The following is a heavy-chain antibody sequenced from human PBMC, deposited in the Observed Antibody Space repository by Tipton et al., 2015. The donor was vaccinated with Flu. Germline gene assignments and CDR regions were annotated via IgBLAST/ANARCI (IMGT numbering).Heavy chain of an antibody. CDR2: MNPNSGNT. CDR3: AREGVGFWSGYGDHYYYYYMDV. V-gene: IGHV1-8*01. Sequence: QLVQSGAEVKKPGASVKVSCKASGYTFTSYDINWVRQATGQGLEWMGWMNPNSGNTGYAQKFQGRVTMTRNTSISTAYMELSSLRSEDTAVYYCAREGVGFWSGYGDHYYYYYMDVWGKGTTVTVSS. CDR1: GYTFTSYD. J-gene: IGHJ6*03. D-gene: IGHD3-3*01.